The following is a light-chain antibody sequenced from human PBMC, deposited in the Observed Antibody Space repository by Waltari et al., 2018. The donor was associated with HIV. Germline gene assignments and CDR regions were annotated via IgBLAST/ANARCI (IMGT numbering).Light chain of an antibody. CDR1: QSVSSN. CDR2: GAS. Sequence: EIVMTQSPATLSVSPGERVSLSCRASQSVSSNLVWYQQKPGQAPRVLIYGASTRAADIPARFSGSGDGTEFTLTISSLQSEDFAVYYCQQFHNWPRTFGQGTKVEIK. CDR3: QQFHNWPRT. V-gene: IGKV3-15*01. J-gene: IGKJ1*01.